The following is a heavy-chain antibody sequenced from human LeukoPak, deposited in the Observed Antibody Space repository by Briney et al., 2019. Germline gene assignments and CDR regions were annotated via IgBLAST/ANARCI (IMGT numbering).Heavy chain of an antibody. D-gene: IGHD3-9*01. J-gene: IGHJ3*02. CDR1: GGSISSYY. CDR2: IYYSGST. V-gene: IGHV4-59*01. CDR3: ARDAYDILSGYPGYAFDI. Sequence: SETLSLTCTVSGGSISSYYWSWLRQPPGKGLEWFVYIYYSGSTNYNPSLKSRVTISVDTSKNQFSLKLSSVTAVDTAVYYCARDAYDILSGYPGYAFDIWGQGTMATVSS.